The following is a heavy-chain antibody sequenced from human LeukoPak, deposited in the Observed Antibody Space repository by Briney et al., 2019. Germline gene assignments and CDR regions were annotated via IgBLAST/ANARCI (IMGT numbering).Heavy chain of an antibody. D-gene: IGHD4-17*01. J-gene: IGHJ4*02. CDR3: ARGTTVTIFDY. V-gene: IGHV4-4*07. Sequence: SETLSLTCTVSGGSISSYYWTWIRQPARKGLEWIGRIYSSGSTNYNPSLKSRVTMSVDTSKNEFSLNLSSVTAADTAVYYCARGTTVTIFDYWGQGTLVTVSS. CDR2: IYSSGST. CDR1: GGSISSYY.